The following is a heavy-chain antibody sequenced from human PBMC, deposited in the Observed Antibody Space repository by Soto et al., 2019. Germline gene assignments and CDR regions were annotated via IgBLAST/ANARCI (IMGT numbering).Heavy chain of an antibody. J-gene: IGHJ4*02. D-gene: IGHD6-13*01. CDR3: ADLSIAADFDY. CDR1: GFTFSSYA. V-gene: IGHV3-23*01. CDR2: ISGSGGST. Sequence: GGSLRLSCAASGFTFSSYAMSWVRQAPGKGLEWVSAISGSGGSTYYADSVKGRLTISRDNSKNTLYLQMNSLRAEDTAVYYCADLSIAADFDYWGQGTLVTVSS.